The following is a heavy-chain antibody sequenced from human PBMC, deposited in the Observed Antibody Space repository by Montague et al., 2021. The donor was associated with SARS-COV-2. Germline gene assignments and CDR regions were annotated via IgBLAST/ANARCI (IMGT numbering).Heavy chain of an antibody. Sequence: CAISGDSVSSLRVSWSWIRQSPSTRVEWLGRTYYRTKWYSDYAPSVRGRLTVNPDASKNEFSLELNYVTPEDTAVYYCVRYSGWFYFDFWGQGTLVTVSS. J-gene: IGHJ4*02. D-gene: IGHD6-19*01. CDR3: VRYSGWFYFDF. V-gene: IGHV6-1*01. CDR2: TYYRTKWYS. CDR1: GDSVSSLRVS.